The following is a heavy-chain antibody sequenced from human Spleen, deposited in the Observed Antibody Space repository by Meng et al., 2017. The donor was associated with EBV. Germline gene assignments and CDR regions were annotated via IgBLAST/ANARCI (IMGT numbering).Heavy chain of an antibody. CDR2: IYWNDVE. V-gene: IGHV2-5*01. CDR3: AHALGHFDY. CDR1: GFSLSTSGVG. J-gene: IGHJ4*02. D-gene: IGHD7-27*01. Sequence: IALEESGPQLVDPPPTITLTCTFSGFSLSTSGVGVGWIRRPPGKALECLAFIYWNDVERYSPSLRSRLTINKDNSKNQVFLTMPNMDPVDTATYSCAHALGHFDYWGQGTLVTVSS.